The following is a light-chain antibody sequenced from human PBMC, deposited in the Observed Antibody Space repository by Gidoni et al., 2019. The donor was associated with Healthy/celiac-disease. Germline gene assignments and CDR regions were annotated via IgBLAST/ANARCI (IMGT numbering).Light chain of an antibody. CDR2: DAS. V-gene: IGKV1-5*01. J-gene: IGKJ4*01. Sequence: DIQMTQSPSTLSTSVGDRVTITCRASQSISSWLAWYQQKPGKAPKLLIYDASSLESGVPSRFSGSGSGTEFTLTISSLQPDDFATYYCQQYNSYSLTFGGGTKVEIK. CDR3: QQYNSYSLT. CDR1: QSISSW.